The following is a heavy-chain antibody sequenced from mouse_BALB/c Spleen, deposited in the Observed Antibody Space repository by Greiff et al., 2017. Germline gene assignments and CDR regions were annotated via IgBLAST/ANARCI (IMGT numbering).Heavy chain of an antibody. Sequence: QVQLQQSGAELVRPGTSVKVSCKASGYAFTNYLIEWVKQRPGQGLEWIGVINPGSGGTNYNEKFKGKATLTADKSSSTAYMQLSSLTSDDSAVYFCARDWDVKAWFAYWGQGTLVTVSA. J-gene: IGHJ3*01. CDR3: ARDWDVKAWFAY. CDR2: INPGSGGT. V-gene: IGHV1-54*03. CDR1: GYAFTNYL. D-gene: IGHD4-1*01.